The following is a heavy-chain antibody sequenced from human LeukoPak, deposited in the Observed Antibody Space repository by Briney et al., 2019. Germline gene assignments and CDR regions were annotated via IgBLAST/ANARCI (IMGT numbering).Heavy chain of an antibody. CDR2: IYYSGST. CDR3: ARSDFWSGYYPGIYFDY. Sequence: SETLSLTCTVSGGSISSYYWSWIRQPPGKGLEWIGYIYYSGSTNYNPSLKSRVTISVDTSKNQFSLKLSSVTAADTAVYYCARSDFWSGYYPGIYFDYWGQGTLVTVSS. V-gene: IGHV4-59*08. D-gene: IGHD3-3*01. J-gene: IGHJ4*02. CDR1: GGSISSYY.